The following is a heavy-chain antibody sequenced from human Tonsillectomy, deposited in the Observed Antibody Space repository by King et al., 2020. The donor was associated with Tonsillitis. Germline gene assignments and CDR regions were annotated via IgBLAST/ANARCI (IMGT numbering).Heavy chain of an antibody. J-gene: IGHJ4*02. D-gene: IGHD2-15*01. CDR3: ARNSGYSTFDY. CDR2: IDWDVDK. CDR1: VFSLSTSGMC. Sequence: VTLKESGPALVKPTQTLTLTCTFSVFSLSTSGMCVSWIRQPPWKALEWLARIDWDVDKYYSTSLKTRLTISKDTSKNQVVLTMTNLDPVDTATYYCARNSGYSTFDYWGQGTLVTVSS. V-gene: IGHV2-70*11.